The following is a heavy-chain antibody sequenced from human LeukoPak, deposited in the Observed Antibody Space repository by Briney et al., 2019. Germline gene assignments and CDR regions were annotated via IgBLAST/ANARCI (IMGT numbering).Heavy chain of an antibody. D-gene: IGHD6-13*01. CDR1: GFTFSSYA. J-gene: IGHJ4*02. CDR3: ARVGSSSWYWGYFDY. V-gene: IGHV3-30-3*01. CDR2: ISYDGSNK. Sequence: PGRSLRLSCAASGFTFSSYAMHWVRQAPGKGLEWVAVISYDGSNKYYADSVKGRFTISRDNSKNTLYLQMNSLRAEDTAVYYCARVGSSSWYWGYFDYWGQRTLVTVSS.